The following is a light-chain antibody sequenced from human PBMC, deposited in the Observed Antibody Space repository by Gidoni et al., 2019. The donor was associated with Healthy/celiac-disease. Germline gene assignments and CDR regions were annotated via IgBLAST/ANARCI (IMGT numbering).Light chain of an antibody. CDR1: QSLLHSDGKTY. J-gene: IGKJ1*01. CDR2: EAS. V-gene: IGKV2-29*02. CDR3: MQGIHLPWT. Sequence: DIVMTQTQLSLSVTPGQPASISCKSSQSLLHSDGKTYGYWYLQKPGQSPQLLIYEASSRFAGVPDRSSGSGSGTDFTLKISRVEAEDAGVYYCMQGIHLPWTFGQGTKVEIK.